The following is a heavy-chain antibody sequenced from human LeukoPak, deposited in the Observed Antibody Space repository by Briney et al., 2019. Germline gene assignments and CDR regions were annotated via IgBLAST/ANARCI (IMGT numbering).Heavy chain of an antibody. D-gene: IGHD1-26*01. CDR3: ARGESGSHAVDAFDI. J-gene: IGHJ3*02. CDR2: ISYSGST. V-gene: IGHV4-59*01. Sequence: AETLSLSCAVSGGSISSYYWSWVRQPPGEGPEWIGDISYSGSTNYNPSLKSRVTISVDTSKNQVSLKLSSVTAADTAVYYCARGESGSHAVDAFDIWGQGTMVTVSS. CDR1: GGSISSYY.